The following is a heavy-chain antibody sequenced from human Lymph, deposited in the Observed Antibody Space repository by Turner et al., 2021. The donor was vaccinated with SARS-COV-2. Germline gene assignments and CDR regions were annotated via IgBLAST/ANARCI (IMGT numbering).Heavy chain of an antibody. CDR2: LKQDGSEN. J-gene: IGHJ4*02. Sequence: EVQLVESGGGLVQPGGSLRRSCAASGFTFSYYWMSWVRQAPGKGLEWVANLKQDGSENYYVDSVKGRFTISRDNAKNSLFLQMNSLRAEDTAVYYCARMGSSSWYLDYWGQGTLVTVSS. D-gene: IGHD1-26*01. CDR1: GFTFSYYW. V-gene: IGHV3-7*01. CDR3: ARMGSSSWYLDY.